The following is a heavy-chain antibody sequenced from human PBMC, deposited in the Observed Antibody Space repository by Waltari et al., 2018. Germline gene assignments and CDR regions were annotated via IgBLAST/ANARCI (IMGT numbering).Heavy chain of an antibody. Sequence: QLQLQESGPGRVKPSETLSLPCRVSGGSLLSSSFYWGWIRQPPGKGLEWIGSIYYSGRTYYNPSLKSRITISVDTSKNQFSLKVSSVTAADTAVYYCARQDDRFTSFGAVTNRLQWFDPWGQGTLVSVSS. D-gene: IGHD3-3*01. CDR2: IYYSGRT. J-gene: IGHJ5*02. CDR3: ARQDDRFTSFGAVTNRLQWFDP. CDR1: GGSLLSSSFY. V-gene: IGHV4-39*01.